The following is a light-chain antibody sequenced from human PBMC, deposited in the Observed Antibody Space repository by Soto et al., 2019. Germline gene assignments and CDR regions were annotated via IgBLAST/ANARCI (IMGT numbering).Light chain of an antibody. CDR1: QGISSY. Sequence: DIQLTQSPSFLSASVGDRVTITCRASQGISSYLAWYQQRPGEPPELLIYGASTLQSGVASRFSGSGSGTEFTLTISRLQPEDFATYFCQQLNSFPPLFTFGPGTTVDIK. V-gene: IGKV1-9*01. CDR3: QQLNSFPPLFT. J-gene: IGKJ3*01. CDR2: GAS.